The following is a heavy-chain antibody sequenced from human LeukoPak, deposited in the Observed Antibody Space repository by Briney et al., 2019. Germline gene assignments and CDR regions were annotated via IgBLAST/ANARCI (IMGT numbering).Heavy chain of an antibody. J-gene: IGHJ5*02. D-gene: IGHD3-22*01. V-gene: IGHV3-23*01. CDR2: ISGSGGST. Sequence: GGSLRLSCAASGVTFSNYAMSWVRQTPGKGLEWVSAISGSGGSTYYADSVKGRFTIARDNSKNTLYLQMNSLRAEDTALYYCAKDPLRYYDSPGENWFDPWGQGTLVTVSS. CDR1: GVTFSNYA. CDR3: AKDPLRYYDSPGENWFDP.